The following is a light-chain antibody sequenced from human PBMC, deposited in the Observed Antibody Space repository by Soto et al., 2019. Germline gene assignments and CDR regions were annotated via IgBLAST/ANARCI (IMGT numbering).Light chain of an antibody. J-gene: IGLJ3*02. V-gene: IGLV2-18*02. CDR3: LSYRHPTTWV. CDR1: SSDIGGYNR. CDR2: KVT. Sequence: QSALTQPPSVSGSPGQSVTISCTGTSSDIGGYNRVSWYQQTPGTAPKFIVYKVTYRPSGVPARFSGSKSGNTASLTISGLQAEDEADYFCLSYRHPTTWVFGGGTKVTV.